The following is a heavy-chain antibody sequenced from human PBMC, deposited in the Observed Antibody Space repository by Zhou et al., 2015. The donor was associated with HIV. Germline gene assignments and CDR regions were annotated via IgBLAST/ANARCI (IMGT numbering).Heavy chain of an antibody. CDR1: GGTFSSYA. CDR3: ARAPRGIAAAGTGGWYFDL. D-gene: IGHD6-13*01. Sequence: QVQLVQSGAEVKKPGSSVKVSCKASGGTFSSYAISWVRQAPGQGLEWMGGIIPIFGTANYAQKFQGRVTITADKSTSTAYMELSSLRSEDTAVYYCARAPRGIAAAGTGGWYFDLWGRGTLVTVSS. V-gene: IGHV1-69*06. J-gene: IGHJ2*01. CDR2: IIPIFGTA.